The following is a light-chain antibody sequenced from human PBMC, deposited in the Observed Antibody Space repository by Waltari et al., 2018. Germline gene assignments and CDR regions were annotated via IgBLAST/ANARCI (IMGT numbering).Light chain of an antibody. V-gene: IGLV3-9*01. CDR1: NSGDKN. J-gene: IGLJ2*01. CDR2: RDN. Sequence: SYDLTQPLSVSVALGQTARLTCAGDNSGDKNLHWYQKKPGQAPLLVIYRDNNRPSGIPERFSGSNSGNTATLTISRAQAGDEADYYCQVWDRNKEFFGGGTKLTVL. CDR3: QVWDRNKEF.